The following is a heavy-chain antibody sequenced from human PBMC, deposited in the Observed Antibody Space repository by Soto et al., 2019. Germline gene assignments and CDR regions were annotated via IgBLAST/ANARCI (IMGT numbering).Heavy chain of an antibody. CDR2: MINSGNAV. J-gene: IGHJ6*04. CDR1: GFSLSPYT. CDR3: SRDEYGDV. Sequence: GGSLRLSCTASGFSLSPYTMKWVRQAPGKGLEWVSYMINSGNAVYYADSVRGRFTISRDIAKNSVYLQMNSLRVDDTAVYYCSRDEYGDVWGKGTTVTVSS. V-gene: IGHV3-48*01. D-gene: IGHD4-17*01.